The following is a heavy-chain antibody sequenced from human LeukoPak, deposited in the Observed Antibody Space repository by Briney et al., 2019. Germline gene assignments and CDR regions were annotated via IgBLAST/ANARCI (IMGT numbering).Heavy chain of an antibody. Sequence: SDTLSLTCTVSGGSLSSYYWSWVRQPPGKGLEWIGDIYFSGCPNYNPPLTSRVSISVYTSQNHFSLKLRPVIASDPAVSYCARGSTVTSLSYWGQGTLVTVSS. D-gene: IGHD4-17*01. V-gene: IGHV4-59*07. CDR3: ARGSTVTSLSY. J-gene: IGHJ4*02. CDR1: GGSLSSYY. CDR2: IYFSGCP.